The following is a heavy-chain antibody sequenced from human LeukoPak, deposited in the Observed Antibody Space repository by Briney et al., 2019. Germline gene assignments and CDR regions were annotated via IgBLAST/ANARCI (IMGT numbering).Heavy chain of an antibody. CDR3: ARDERWIQFNY. CDR1: GGSISSRPYY. CDR2: ISYSGTT. V-gene: IGHV4-39*07. J-gene: IGHJ4*02. D-gene: IGHD5-18*01. Sequence: SETLSLTCTVSGGSISSRPYYWGWVRQPPGQGLEWIGTISYSGTTYYSPSLKSRITISLDTSKNQFSLKLSSVTAADTAIYYCARDERWIQFNYWGQGTLVTVSS.